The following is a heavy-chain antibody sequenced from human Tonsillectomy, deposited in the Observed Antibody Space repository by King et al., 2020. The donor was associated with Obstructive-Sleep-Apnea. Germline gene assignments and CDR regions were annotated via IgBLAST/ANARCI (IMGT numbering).Heavy chain of an antibody. D-gene: IGHD3-10*01. CDR3: TTEQLLWFGELLVY. V-gene: IGHV3-15*01. Sequence: VQLVESGGGLVKPGGSLRLSCAASGFTFSNAWMSWVRQAPGKGRDWCGRIKSKTDGGTPDYAAPVKGRFTISRDESKNTLYLQMNSLKTEDTAVYYCTTEQLLWFGELLVYWGQGTLVTVSS. CDR2: IKSKTDGGTP. CDR1: GFTFSNAW. J-gene: IGHJ4*02.